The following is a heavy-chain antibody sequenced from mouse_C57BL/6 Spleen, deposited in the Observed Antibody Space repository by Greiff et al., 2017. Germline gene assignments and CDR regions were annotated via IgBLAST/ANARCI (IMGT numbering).Heavy chain of an antibody. J-gene: IGHJ1*03. CDR3: AREWLRRGYWYFDV. D-gene: IGHD2-2*01. Sequence: VQLQQSGPELVKPGASVKISCKASGYTFTDYYMNWVKQSHGKSLEWIGDINPNNGGTSYHQKFKGKATLTVDKSSSTAYMELRSLPSDDSAVYYCAREWLRRGYWYFDVWGTGTTVTVSS. CDR1: GYTFTDYY. V-gene: IGHV1-26*01. CDR2: INPNNGGT.